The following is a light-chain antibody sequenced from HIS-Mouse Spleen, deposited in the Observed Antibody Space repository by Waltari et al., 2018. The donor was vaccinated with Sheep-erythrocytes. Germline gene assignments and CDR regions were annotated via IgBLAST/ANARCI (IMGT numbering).Light chain of an antibody. CDR1: SSDVGGYNY. Sequence: QSALTQPRSVSGSPGHSVTISCTGTSSDVGGYNYASWYQQHPGKAPKLMIYDVSKRPSGVPDRFSGSKSGNTASLTISGLQAEDEADYYCCSYAGSYNHVFATGTKVTVL. CDR3: CSYAGSYNHV. J-gene: IGLJ1*01. CDR2: DVS. V-gene: IGLV2-11*01.